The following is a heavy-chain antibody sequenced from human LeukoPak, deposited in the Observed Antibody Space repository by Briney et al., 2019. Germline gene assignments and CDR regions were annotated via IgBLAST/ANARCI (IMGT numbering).Heavy chain of an antibody. J-gene: IGHJ4*02. V-gene: IGHV4-4*07. Sequence: SETLSLTCTVSGGFISSYYWSWIRQPAGKGLEWIGRIYTSGSTNYNPSLKSRVTMSVDTSKNQFSLKLSSVTAADTAVYYCAREEYSGSYWESFDYWGQGTLVTVSS. CDR2: IYTSGST. CDR3: AREEYSGSYWESFDY. D-gene: IGHD1-26*01. CDR1: GGFISSYY.